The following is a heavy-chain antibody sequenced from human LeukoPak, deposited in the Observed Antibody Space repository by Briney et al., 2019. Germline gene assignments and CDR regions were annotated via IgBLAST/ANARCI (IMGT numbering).Heavy chain of an antibody. CDR1: GFTFSSYA. CDR3: AKTPVPLTMIVVVTDY. D-gene: IGHD3-22*01. V-gene: IGHV3-23*01. Sequence: GGSLRLSCAASGFTFSSYAMSWVRQAPGKGLEWVSAISGSGGSTYYADSVKGRFTISRDNSKNTLYLQMNSLRAEDTAVYYCAKTPVPLTMIVVVTDYWGQGTLVTVSS. J-gene: IGHJ4*02. CDR2: ISGSGGST.